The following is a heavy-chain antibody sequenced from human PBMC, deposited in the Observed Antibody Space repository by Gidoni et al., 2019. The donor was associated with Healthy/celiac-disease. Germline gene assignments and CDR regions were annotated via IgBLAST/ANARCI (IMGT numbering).Heavy chain of an antibody. Sequence: EVQLLESGGGWVQPGGSLRLACAASGFTFSSYAMSWVRQAPGKGLEWVSAISGSGGSTYYADSVKGRFTISRDNSKNTLYLQMNSLRAEDTAVYYCARGGFSVASPEIDYWGQGTLVTVSS. CDR3: ARGGFSVASPEIDY. CDR2: ISGSGGST. J-gene: IGHJ4*02. D-gene: IGHD2-15*01. V-gene: IGHV3-23*01. CDR1: GFTFSSYA.